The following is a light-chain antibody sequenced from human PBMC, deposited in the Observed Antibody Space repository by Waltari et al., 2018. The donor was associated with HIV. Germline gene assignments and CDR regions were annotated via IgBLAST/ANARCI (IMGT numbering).Light chain of an antibody. CDR3: SSYTTSSTRVV. CDR1: SSDVGGCNY. J-gene: IGLJ2*01. CDR2: DVS. V-gene: IGLV2-14*03. Sequence: QSALPQPPSVSGSLGQSITLSCTGSSSDVGGCNYVSWYQQHPGKAPKLMIYDVSNRPSGVSNRFSGSKSGNTASLTISGLQAEDEADYYCSSYTTSSTRVVFGGGTKLTVL.